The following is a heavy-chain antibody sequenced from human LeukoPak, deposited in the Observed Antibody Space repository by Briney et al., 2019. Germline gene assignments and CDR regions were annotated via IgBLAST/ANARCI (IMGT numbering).Heavy chain of an antibody. J-gene: IGHJ6*04. CDR3: ARGFDLSIPHRGLDV. Sequence: GASVKVSCKASGYTFTSYDINWVRQATGQGLEWMGWMNPSSGNSGLALKFQGRLTMTRNPSINTASMELRSLRSEDTAICYCARGFDLSIPHRGLDVWGNGTTVIVSS. D-gene: IGHD2-21*01. CDR2: MNPSSGNS. V-gene: IGHV1-8*01. CDR1: GYTFTSYD.